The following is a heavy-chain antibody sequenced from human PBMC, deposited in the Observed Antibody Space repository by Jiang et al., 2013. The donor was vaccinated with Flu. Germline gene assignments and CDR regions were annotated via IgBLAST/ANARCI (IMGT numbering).Heavy chain of an antibody. V-gene: IGHV3-43D*04. J-gene: IGHJ3*01. Sequence: AMLWVRQAPGKGLEWVSLISWDDGSTYYADSLKGRFTISRDNAKNSLYLQMNSLRAEDSAIYYCARHPDFDFWGQGTMVTVSS. CDR2: ISWDDGST. CDR3: ARHPDFDF. CDR1: A.